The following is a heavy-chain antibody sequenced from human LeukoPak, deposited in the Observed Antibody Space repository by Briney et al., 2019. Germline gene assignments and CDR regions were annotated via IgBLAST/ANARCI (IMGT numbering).Heavy chain of an antibody. V-gene: IGHV1-2*02. CDR3: ARDQIPVAGIFFDY. CDR1: GYTFTSYG. J-gene: IGHJ4*02. Sequence: ASVKVSCKASGYTFTSYGISWVRQAPGQGLEWMGWINPNSGGTNYAQKFQGRVTMTRDTSISTAYMELSRMRSDDTAVYYCARDQIPVAGIFFDYWGQGTLVTVSS. D-gene: IGHD6-19*01. CDR2: INPNSGGT.